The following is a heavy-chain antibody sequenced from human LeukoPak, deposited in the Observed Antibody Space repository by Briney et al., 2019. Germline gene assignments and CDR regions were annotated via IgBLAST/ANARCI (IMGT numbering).Heavy chain of an antibody. CDR2: IIPIFGTT. Sequence: GASVKVSCKASGGTFNSYAISWVRQAPGQGLEWMGGIIPIFGTTNYARKFRGRVTLTADKSTRTAYMELSSLRSEDTAVCYCARGYLGIAAASVGAFDIWGQGTMVTVSS. D-gene: IGHD6-13*01. CDR3: ARGYLGIAAASVGAFDI. J-gene: IGHJ3*02. CDR1: GGTFNSYA. V-gene: IGHV1-69*06.